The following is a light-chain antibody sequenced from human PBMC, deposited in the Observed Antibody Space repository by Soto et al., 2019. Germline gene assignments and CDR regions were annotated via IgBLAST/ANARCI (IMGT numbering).Light chain of an antibody. Sequence: DIQMTQSPSSLSASVGDRVTITCRASQTISSWLAWYQQKQGKAPKIXIYKASTLKSGVQSRFSGSGAGTEFTLTISSLQPDDFATYYCQHYNSSSEAFGQGTQVDIK. CDR3: QHYNSSSEA. CDR2: KAS. V-gene: IGKV1-5*03. CDR1: QTISSW. J-gene: IGKJ1*01.